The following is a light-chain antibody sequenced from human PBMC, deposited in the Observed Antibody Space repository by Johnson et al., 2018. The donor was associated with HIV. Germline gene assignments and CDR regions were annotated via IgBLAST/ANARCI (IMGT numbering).Light chain of an antibody. Sequence: SVLTQPPSVSAAPGQKVTISCSDSSSNIGSNYVSWYQQLPGTAPKLLIYDNNKRPSGIPDRFSGSKSGTSATLGITGLQTGDEADYYCGAWDSSLSAHYVFGTGTKVTVL. CDR1: SSNIGSNY. J-gene: IGLJ1*01. CDR2: DNN. CDR3: GAWDSSLSAHYV. V-gene: IGLV1-51*01.